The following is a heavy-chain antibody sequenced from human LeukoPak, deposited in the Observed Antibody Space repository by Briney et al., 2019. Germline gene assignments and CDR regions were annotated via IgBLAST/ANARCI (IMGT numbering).Heavy chain of an antibody. V-gene: IGHV3-11*01. CDR2: ISSSGRTI. D-gene: IGHD6-13*01. J-gene: IGHJ4*02. Sequence: PGGSLRLSCAASGFTFSDYYMSWIRQAPGKGLEWVSYISSSGRTIYYADSVKGRFTISRDNAKNTLYLQMNSLRAEDTAVYYCAKRGSLAAAGTDFDYWGQGTLVTVSS. CDR3: AKRGSLAAAGTDFDY. CDR1: GFTFSDYY.